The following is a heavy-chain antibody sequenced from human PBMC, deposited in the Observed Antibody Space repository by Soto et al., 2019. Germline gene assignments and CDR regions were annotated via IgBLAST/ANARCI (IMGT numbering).Heavy chain of an antibody. D-gene: IGHD6-6*01. CDR1: GFTFSSYG. CDR2: IWYDGSNK. J-gene: IGHJ4*02. Sequence: QVQLVESGGGVVQPGRSLRLSCAASGFTFSSYGMHWVRQAPGKGLERVAVIWYDGSNKYYADSVKGRFTISRDNSKNTLYLQMNSLRAEDTAVYYCARDVDSSSSFDYWGQGTLVTVSS. CDR3: ARDVDSSSSFDY. V-gene: IGHV3-33*01.